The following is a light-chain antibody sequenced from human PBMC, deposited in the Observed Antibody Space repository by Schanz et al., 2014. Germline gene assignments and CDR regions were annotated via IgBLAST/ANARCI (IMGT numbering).Light chain of an antibody. CDR3: AMHTTYNTLKGV. J-gene: IGLJ3*02. CDR1: SSDVGGYNY. Sequence: QSALTQPPSASGSLGQSVTISCTGTSSDVGGYNYVSWYQQNPGKAPKLMIYDVSNRPSGVSNRFSGSKSGNTASLTISGLQAEDEADYFCAMHTTYNTLKGVFGGGTKLTVL. CDR2: DVS. V-gene: IGLV2-14*01.